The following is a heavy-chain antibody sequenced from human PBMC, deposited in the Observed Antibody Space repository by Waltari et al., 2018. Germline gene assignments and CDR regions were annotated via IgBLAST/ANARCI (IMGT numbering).Heavy chain of an antibody. CDR3: VRAPSRWHEHGFYCYGLDV. CDR2: INSDGSTT. D-gene: IGHD6-13*01. Sequence: EVQLVESGGVLVQPGGSLRLSCAASGFTFRSYWTHWVRQAPGKGLVWVSRINSDGSTTAYADSVKGRFTISRDNAKKTLNLQMNSLRAEDTAVYYCVRAPSRWHEHGFYCYGLDVWGQGTTVTVSS. J-gene: IGHJ6*02. CDR1: GFTFRSYW. V-gene: IGHV3-74*01.